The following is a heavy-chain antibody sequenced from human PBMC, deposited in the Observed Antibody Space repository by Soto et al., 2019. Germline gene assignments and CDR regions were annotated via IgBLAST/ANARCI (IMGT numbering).Heavy chain of an antibody. V-gene: IGHV4-4*02. CDR2: IYHSGST. D-gene: IGHD1-26*01. CDR3: ARDAPRVAAEHWFDP. CDR1: GGSISSSNW. J-gene: IGHJ5*02. Sequence: SETLFLTCAVSGGSISSSNWWSWVRQPPGKGLEWIGEIYHSGSTNYNPSLKSRVTISVDKSKNQFSLKLSSVTAADTAVYYCARDAPRVAAEHWFDPWGQGTLVT.